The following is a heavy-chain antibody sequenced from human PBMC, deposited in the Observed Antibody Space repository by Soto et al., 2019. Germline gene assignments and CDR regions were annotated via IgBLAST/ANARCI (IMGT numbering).Heavy chain of an antibody. Sequence: SETLSLTCTVSGGSISSYYWSWIRQPPGKGLEWIGYIYYSGSTNYNPSLKSRVTISVDTSKNQFSLRLSSVTAADTAVYYCARVGTENWFDPWGQGTLVTVSS. V-gene: IGHV4-59*01. CDR2: IYYSGST. CDR3: ARVGTENWFDP. J-gene: IGHJ5*02. D-gene: IGHD1-1*01. CDR1: GGSISSYY.